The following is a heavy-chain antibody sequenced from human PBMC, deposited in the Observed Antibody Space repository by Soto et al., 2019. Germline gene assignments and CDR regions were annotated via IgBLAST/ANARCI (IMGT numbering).Heavy chain of an antibody. J-gene: IGHJ4*02. D-gene: IGHD3-3*01. CDR3: ARDLWTY. CDR2: IDGGDDST. Sequence: PXGSLRLSCAASGFTLSRSAMTWVRLAPGKGLEWVSGIDGGDDSTHYADSVRGHFTISRDKSKNTLYLQMSSLRDEDTAVYYCARDLWTYWGQGALVTVSS. CDR1: GFTLSRSA. V-gene: IGHV3-23*01.